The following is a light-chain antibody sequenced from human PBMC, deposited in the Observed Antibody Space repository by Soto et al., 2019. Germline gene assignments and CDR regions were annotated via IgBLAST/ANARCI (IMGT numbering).Light chain of an antibody. V-gene: IGKV3-20*01. Sequence: EIVLTQSPGTLSLSPGERATLSCRASQSVRSSLLAWNQQKPGQAPRLLIYGASSRATGIPERFSGSGSGTDFTLTISRLEPEDFAVYYCHLYGTVYTFGQGTKPEIK. CDR1: QSVRSSL. CDR2: GAS. CDR3: HLYGTVYT. J-gene: IGKJ2*01.